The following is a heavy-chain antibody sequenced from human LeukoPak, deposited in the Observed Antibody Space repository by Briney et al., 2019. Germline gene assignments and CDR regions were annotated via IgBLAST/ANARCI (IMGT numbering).Heavy chain of an antibody. V-gene: IGHV3-33*06. CDR3: AKDHEQQLPFEPSVLSTMDV. J-gene: IGHJ6*02. CDR1: GFTFSSYG. CDR2: IWYDGSNK. D-gene: IGHD6-13*01. Sequence: SGGSLRLSCAASGFTFSSYGMHWVRQAPGKGLEWVAVIWYDGSNKYYADSVKGRFTISRDNSKNTLYLQMNSLRAEDTAVYYCAKDHEQQLPFEPSVLSTMDVWGQGTTVTVSS.